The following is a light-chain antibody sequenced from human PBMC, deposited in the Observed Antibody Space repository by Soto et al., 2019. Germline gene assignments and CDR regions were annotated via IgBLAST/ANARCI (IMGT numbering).Light chain of an antibody. CDR3: QKYSSVTL. J-gene: IGKJ3*01. CDR1: QGISNY. CDR2: AAS. V-gene: IGKV1-27*01. Sequence: DIQMTQSPSSLSASVGDRVTITCRASQGISNYIAWYQQKQEKAPKLLIYAASTLQSGVPSRFSGSGSGTNFTLTINSIQPQDVSTYSCQKYSSVTLFGPGTKVDIK.